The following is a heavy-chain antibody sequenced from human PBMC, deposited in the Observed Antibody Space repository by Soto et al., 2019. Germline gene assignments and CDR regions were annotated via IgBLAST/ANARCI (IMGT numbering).Heavy chain of an antibody. D-gene: IGHD3-22*01. J-gene: IGHJ6*02. CDR1: XFTFSXYA. V-gene: IGHV3-30-3*01. CDR2: ISYDGSNK. CDR3: AGESVVVTLYGMDV. Sequence: QVXLXXSGXGVVXPGXXLXXXCAASXFTFSXYAMHXVRQAPGXXXXWVAVISYDGSNKYYADSVKGRFTISRXXSXXXXXXXXXXXXAEDTAVYYCAGESVVVTLYGMDVWGQGTTVTVSS.